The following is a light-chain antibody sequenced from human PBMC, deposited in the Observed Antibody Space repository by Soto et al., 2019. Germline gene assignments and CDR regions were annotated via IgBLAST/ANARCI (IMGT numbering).Light chain of an antibody. CDR1: QSISSY. J-gene: IGKJ1*01. V-gene: IGKV1-39*01. CDR3: QQSYSTPWT. CDR2: AAS. Sequence: DIQMTQSPSSLSASVGDRVTITCRASQSISSYLHWYQQKPGKAPQLLIYAASSLQSGVPSKFSGSGSGTDFTLTISSLQPEDFAPYYCQQSYSTPWTFGQGTKVEI.